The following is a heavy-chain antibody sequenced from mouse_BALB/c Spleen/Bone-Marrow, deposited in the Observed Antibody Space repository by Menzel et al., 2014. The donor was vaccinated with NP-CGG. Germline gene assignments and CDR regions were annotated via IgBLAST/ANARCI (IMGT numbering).Heavy chain of an antibody. CDR1: RFTFSSYG. Sequence: EVQLVESGGGLVQPGGSLKLSCAASRFTFSSYGMSWVRQTPDKRLELVATINSNGGSTYYPDSVKGRFTISRDNAKNTLYLQMSSLKSEDTAMYYCARDRYYGYAMDYWGPGTSVTVSS. D-gene: IGHD1-1*01. CDR2: INSNGGST. J-gene: IGHJ4*01. V-gene: IGHV5-6-3*01. CDR3: ARDRYYGYAMDY.